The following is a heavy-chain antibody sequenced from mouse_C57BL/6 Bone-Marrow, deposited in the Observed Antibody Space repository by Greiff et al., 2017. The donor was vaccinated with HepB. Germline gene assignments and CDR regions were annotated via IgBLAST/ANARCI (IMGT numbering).Heavy chain of an antibody. CDR2: IYPGSGST. CDR1: GYTFTSYW. CDR3: ARWSSSHRAMDY. J-gene: IGHJ4*01. D-gene: IGHD1-1*01. Sequence: VKLQQPGAELVKPGASVKMSCKASGYTFTSYWITWVKQRPGQGLEWIGDIYPGSGSTNYNEKFKSKATLTVDTSSSTAYMQLSSLTSEDSAVYYCARWSSSHRAMDYWGQGTSVTVSS. V-gene: IGHV1-55*01.